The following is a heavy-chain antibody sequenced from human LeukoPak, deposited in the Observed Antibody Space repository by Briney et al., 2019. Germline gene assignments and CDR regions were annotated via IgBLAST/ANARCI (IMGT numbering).Heavy chain of an antibody. Sequence: SETLSLTCAVYGGSFSGYYWGWIRQPPGKGLEWIGSIYHSGSTYYNPSLKSRVTISVDTSKNQFSLKLSSVTAADTAVYYCARVPKKQWLVKQAFFDYWGQGTLVTVSS. CDR2: IYHSGST. J-gene: IGHJ4*02. V-gene: IGHV4-38-2*01. CDR3: ARVPKKQWLVKQAFFDY. D-gene: IGHD6-19*01. CDR1: GGSFSGYY.